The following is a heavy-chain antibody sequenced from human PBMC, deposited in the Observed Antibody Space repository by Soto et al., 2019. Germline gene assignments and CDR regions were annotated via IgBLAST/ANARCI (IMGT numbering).Heavy chain of an antibody. Sequence: ASVKVSCKASGYTFTSYGISWVRQAPGQGPEWMGWISAYNGNTNYAQKLQGRVTMTTDTSTSTAYMELRSLRSDDTAVYYCARPSYYYDSSGAPFQHWGQGTLVTVSS. CDR3: ARPSYYYDSSGAPFQH. V-gene: IGHV1-18*01. CDR2: ISAYNGNT. CDR1: GYTFTSYG. D-gene: IGHD3-22*01. J-gene: IGHJ1*01.